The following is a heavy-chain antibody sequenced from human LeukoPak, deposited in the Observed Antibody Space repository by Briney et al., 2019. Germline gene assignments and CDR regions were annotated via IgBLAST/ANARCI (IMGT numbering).Heavy chain of an antibody. CDR1: GGSFSGYY. D-gene: IGHD2/OR15-2a*01. CDR2: INHSGST. CDR3: VLKVRETWNWFDP. V-gene: IGHV4-34*01. Sequence: SETLSLTCAVYGGSFSGYYWSWIRQPPGKGLEWIGEINHSGSTNYNPPLKSRVTISVDASKNQFSLKLSSVTAADTAVYYCVLKVRETWNWFDPWGQGTLVTVSS. J-gene: IGHJ5*02.